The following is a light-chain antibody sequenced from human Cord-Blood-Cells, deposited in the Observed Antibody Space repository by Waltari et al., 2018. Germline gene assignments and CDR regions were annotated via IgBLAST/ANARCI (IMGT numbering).Light chain of an antibody. CDR2: GAS. CDR1: QSVSSSY. Sequence: DIVLAQSPGTLALSPGERATLSGRASQSVSSSYLALYQQKPGQAPRLLIYGASSRATGIPDRFSGCGSGTDFTLPISRLEPEDFAVYYCQQYGRSPPYTFGQGTKLEIK. V-gene: IGKV3-20*01. CDR3: QQYGRSPPYT. J-gene: IGKJ2*01.